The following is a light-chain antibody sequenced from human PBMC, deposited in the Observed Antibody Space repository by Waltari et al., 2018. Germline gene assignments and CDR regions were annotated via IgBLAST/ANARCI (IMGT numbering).Light chain of an antibody. Sequence: DIQMTQSPSSLSASVGDRVTITCRAGRFINNYLNWYQQKPGKAPKLLIYAASTLHSGVPSRFSGSGSGTEFTLTVSSLQADDFATYYCLQTLTTPLTFGGGTIVDIK. CDR1: RFINNY. CDR2: AAS. J-gene: IGKJ4*01. V-gene: IGKV1-39*01. CDR3: LQTLTTPLT.